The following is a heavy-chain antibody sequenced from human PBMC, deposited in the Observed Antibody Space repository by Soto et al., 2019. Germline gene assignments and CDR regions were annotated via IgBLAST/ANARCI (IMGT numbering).Heavy chain of an antibody. J-gene: IGHJ3*02. D-gene: IGHD3-10*01. CDR2: IIPILGIA. CDR1: GGTFSSYT. CDR3: ARGRITMVRGDAFDI. Sequence: QVQLVQSGAEVKKPGSSVMVSCKASGGTFSSYTISWVRQAPGQGLEWMGRIIPILGIANYAQKFQGRVTITADKSTSTAYMERSSLRSEDTAVYYCARGRITMVRGDAFDIWGQGTMVTVSS. V-gene: IGHV1-69*02.